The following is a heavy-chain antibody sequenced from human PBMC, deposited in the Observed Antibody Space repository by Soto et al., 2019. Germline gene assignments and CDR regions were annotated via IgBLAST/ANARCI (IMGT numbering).Heavy chain of an antibody. V-gene: IGHV1-8*01. CDR3: ARGESSSGQSYYYYGMDV. D-gene: IGHD6-19*01. CDR1: GYTFTSYD. Sequence: AASVKVSCKASGYTFTSYDINWVRQATGQGLEWMGWMNPNSGNTGYAQKFQGRVTMTRNTSISTAYMELSSLRSEDTAVYYCARGESSSGQSYYYYGMDVWGQGTTVTVSS. CDR2: MNPNSGNT. J-gene: IGHJ6*02.